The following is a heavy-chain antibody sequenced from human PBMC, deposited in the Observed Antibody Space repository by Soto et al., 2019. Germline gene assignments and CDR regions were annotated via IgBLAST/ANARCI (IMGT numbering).Heavy chain of an antibody. CDR1: GFTFSSYW. CDR3: ARGDYHDSGGPFSDAFDV. CDR2: IKQDGSEK. J-gene: IGHJ3*01. Sequence: PGGSLRLSCAASGFTFSSYWMHSARQAPGLEWVANIKQDGSEKWYVDSVKGRFTISRDNAKKSLFLQMNSLRVEDTAVYYCARGDYHDSGGPFSDAFDVWGQGTMVTVSS. D-gene: IGHD3-22*01. V-gene: IGHV3-7*04.